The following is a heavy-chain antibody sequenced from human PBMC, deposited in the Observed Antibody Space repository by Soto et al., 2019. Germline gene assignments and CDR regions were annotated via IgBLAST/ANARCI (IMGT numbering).Heavy chain of an antibody. D-gene: IGHD3-9*01. J-gene: IGHJ4*02. Sequence: PGGSLRLSCAASGFTFSNACMNWVRQAPGKGLEWVGRIKSKTDGGTTDYAAPVKGRFTISRDDSKNTLYLQMNSLKTEDTAVYYCTTDYYYDILTGYRTVEYWGQGTLVTVSS. CDR2: IKSKTDGGTT. V-gene: IGHV3-15*07. CDR1: GFTFSNAC. CDR3: TTDYYYDILTGYRTVEY.